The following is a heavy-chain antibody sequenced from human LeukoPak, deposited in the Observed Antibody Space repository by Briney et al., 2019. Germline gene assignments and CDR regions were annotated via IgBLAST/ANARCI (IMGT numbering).Heavy chain of an antibody. Sequence: SETLSLTCAVYGGSFSGYYWSWIRQPPGKGLEWIGEINHSGSTNYNPSLKSRVTISVDTSKNQFSLKLSSVTAADTAVYYCARVRYETSQEAFDIWGQGTMVTVSS. D-gene: IGHD3-3*01. CDR2: INHSGST. J-gene: IGHJ3*02. CDR3: ARVRYETSQEAFDI. V-gene: IGHV4-34*01. CDR1: GGSFSGYY.